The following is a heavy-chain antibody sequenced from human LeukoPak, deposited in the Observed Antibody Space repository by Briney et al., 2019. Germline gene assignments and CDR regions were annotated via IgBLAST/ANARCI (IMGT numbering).Heavy chain of an antibody. CDR2: ISGSGGST. J-gene: IGHJ5*02. V-gene: IGHV3-23*01. CDR3: AKDPFLTKHRDSPRVAWFDP. D-gene: IGHD4-23*01. Sequence: GGPLRLSCAASGFTFSSYAMSWVRQAPGKGRGGVSAISGSGGSTYYADSVKGRVTISRDNSKNTLYLQMNSMRAEDTAVYYCAKDPFLTKHRDSPRVAWFDPWGQGTLVTVSS. CDR1: GFTFSSYA.